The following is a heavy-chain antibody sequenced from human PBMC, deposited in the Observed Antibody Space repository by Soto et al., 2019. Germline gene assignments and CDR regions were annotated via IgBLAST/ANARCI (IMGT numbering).Heavy chain of an antibody. J-gene: IGHJ4*02. CDR2: IYYSGST. CDR1: GGSISSYY. Sequence: QVQLQESGPGLVKPSETLSLTCTVSGGSISSYYWSWIRQPPGKGLEWIGYIYYSGSTNYNPSLKSRVTISVDTSKNQFSLKLSSVTAADTAVYYCARGPYCSGGSCYPIDYWGQGTLVTVSS. D-gene: IGHD2-15*01. V-gene: IGHV4-59*01. CDR3: ARGPYCSGGSCYPIDY.